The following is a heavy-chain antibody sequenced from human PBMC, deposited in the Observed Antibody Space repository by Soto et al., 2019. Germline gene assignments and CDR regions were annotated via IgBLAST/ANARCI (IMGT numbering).Heavy chain of an antibody. J-gene: IGHJ6*02. CDR2: ISGSGGST. CDR3: AKDEKDIVVVVAATRYYYYGMDV. Sequence: HPGGSLRLSCAASGFTFSSYAMSWVRQSPGQGLEWVSAISGSGGSTYYADSVKGRFTISRDNSKNTLYLQMNSLRAEDTAVYYCAKDEKDIVVVVAATRYYYYGMDVWGQGTTVTVSS. D-gene: IGHD2-15*01. V-gene: IGHV3-23*01. CDR1: GFTFSSYA.